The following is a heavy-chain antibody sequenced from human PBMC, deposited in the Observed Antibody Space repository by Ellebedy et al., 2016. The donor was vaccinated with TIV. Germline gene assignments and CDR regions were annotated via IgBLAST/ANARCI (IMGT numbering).Heavy chain of an antibody. CDR2: INQDGGEK. CDR1: GFTLSRHW. CDR3: VRLAGATCQCALVI. J-gene: IGHJ3*02. D-gene: IGHD6-25*01. V-gene: IGHV3-7*01. Sequence: GESLKISCAASGFTLSRHWMSWVRQGPGKGLEWVANINQDGGEKNYVDSVRGRFTISRDNAKNSLYLQMNSLRDEDTAGYYCVRLAGATCQCALVIWGQGPMVTVSS.